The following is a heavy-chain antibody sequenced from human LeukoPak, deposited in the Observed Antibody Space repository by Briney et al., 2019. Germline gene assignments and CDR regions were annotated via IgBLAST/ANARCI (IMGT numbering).Heavy chain of an antibody. CDR1: GGSISSGDYY. D-gene: IGHD3-22*01. CDR3: ARGHYYYDSSGSATVKFDY. Sequence: PSETLSLTCTVSGGSISSGDYYWSWIRQPPGKGLEWIGYIHYSGSTYYNPSLKSRVTISVDTSKNQFSLKLSSVTAADTAVYYCARGHYYYDSSGSATVKFDYWGQGTLVTVSS. J-gene: IGHJ4*02. CDR2: IHYSGST. V-gene: IGHV4-30-4*01.